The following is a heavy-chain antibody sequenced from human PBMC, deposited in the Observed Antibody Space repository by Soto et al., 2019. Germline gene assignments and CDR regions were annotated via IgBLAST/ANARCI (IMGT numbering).Heavy chain of an antibody. CDR1: GGTFSSYA. J-gene: IGHJ4*02. Sequence: QVQLVQSGAEVKKPGSSVKVSCKASGGTFSSYAISWVRQAPGQGLEWMGGIIPIFGTANYAQKFQGRVTITADESTSTAYMELSSLRSEDTAVYHCATLKRDYYDSSGYYDYWGQGTLVTVSS. D-gene: IGHD3-22*01. CDR2: IIPIFGTA. CDR3: ATLKRDYYDSSGYYDY. V-gene: IGHV1-69*01.